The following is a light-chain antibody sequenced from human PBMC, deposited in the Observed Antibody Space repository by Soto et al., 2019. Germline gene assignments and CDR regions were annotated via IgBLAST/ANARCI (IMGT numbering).Light chain of an antibody. CDR1: SSDVGGYNY. J-gene: IGLJ2*01. CDR2: EVS. Sequence: QSVLTQPASVSGSPGQSITISCTGTSSDVGGYNYVSWYQQHPGKAPKLMIYEVSNRPSGVSNRFSGSKSANTASLTISGLQAEDEADYFCSSYTSSSIPLFGGGTKLTVL. CDR3: SSYTSSSIPL. V-gene: IGLV2-14*01.